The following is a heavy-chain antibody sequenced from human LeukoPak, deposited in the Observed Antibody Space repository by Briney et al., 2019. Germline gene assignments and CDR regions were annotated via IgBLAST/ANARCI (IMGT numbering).Heavy chain of an antibody. J-gene: IGHJ4*02. CDR1: GFSFTNYG. CDR3: AGSGDIVATKSFDY. Sequence: ASVKVSCKASGFSFTNYGFSWVRQAPGQGLEWMGWISAYNGNTNYAQKLQGRVTMTTDTSTSTAYMDLRSLRSDDTAVYYCAGSGDIVATKSFDYWGQGTLVTVSS. V-gene: IGHV1-18*01. D-gene: IGHD5-12*01. CDR2: ISAYNGNT.